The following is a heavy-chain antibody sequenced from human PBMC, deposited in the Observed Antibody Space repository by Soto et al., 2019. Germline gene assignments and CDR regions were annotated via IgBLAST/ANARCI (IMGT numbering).Heavy chain of an antibody. CDR2: ISHSGST. J-gene: IGHJ4*02. D-gene: IGHD5-18*01. CDR1: GGSIISSAYY. V-gene: IGHV4-31*03. CDR3: AREYTYGSNFFDG. Sequence: TLSLTCTVSGGSIISSAYYWSWIRQHPGKGLEWIGYISHSGSTYYNPSLKSRVIISVDTSKNQFSLSLTSVTAADTAVYYCAREYTYGSNFFDGWGQGALVTVSS.